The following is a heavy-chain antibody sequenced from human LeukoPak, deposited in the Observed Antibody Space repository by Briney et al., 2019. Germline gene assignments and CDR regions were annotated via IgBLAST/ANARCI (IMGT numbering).Heavy chain of an antibody. D-gene: IGHD2-15*01. Sequence: ASVKVSCKASGYTFTGYYMHWVRQAPGQGLEWMGWINPNSGGTNYAQKFQGRVTMTRDTSISTAYMELSRLRSDDTAVHYCARVRHLGDYYGMDVWGQGTTVTVSS. CDR3: ARVRHLGDYYGMDV. V-gene: IGHV1-2*02. J-gene: IGHJ6*02. CDR2: INPNSGGT. CDR1: GYTFTGYY.